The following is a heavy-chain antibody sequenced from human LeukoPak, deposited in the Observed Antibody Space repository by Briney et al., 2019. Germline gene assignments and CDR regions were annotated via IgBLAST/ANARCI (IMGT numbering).Heavy chain of an antibody. CDR1: GGTFSSYA. D-gene: IGHD2-15*01. J-gene: IGHJ4*02. CDR2: IIPIFGTA. CDR3: ARDLEGVEGKVLDY. Sequence: GASVKVSCKASGGTFSSYAISWVRQAPGQGLEWMGGIIPIFGTANYAQKFQGRVTITADESTSTAYMELSSLRSEDTAVYYCARDLEGVEGKVLDYWGQGTLVTVSS. V-gene: IGHV1-69*13.